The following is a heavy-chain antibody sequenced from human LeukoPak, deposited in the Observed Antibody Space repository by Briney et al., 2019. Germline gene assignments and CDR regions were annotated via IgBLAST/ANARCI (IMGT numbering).Heavy chain of an antibody. J-gene: IGHJ4*02. CDR3: ATDQRYAFDY. V-gene: IGHV3-48*02. D-gene: IGHD3-9*01. Sequence: PGGSLRLSCATSGFSFTDYPMNWVRQAPGKGLEGISNIRTTAEGAKYAYYAASVKGRVTISRDDGKNTLYLHMNSLRDDDTAVYYCATDQRYAFDYWGQGILVTVSS. CDR2: IRTTAEGAKYA. CDR1: GFSFTDYP.